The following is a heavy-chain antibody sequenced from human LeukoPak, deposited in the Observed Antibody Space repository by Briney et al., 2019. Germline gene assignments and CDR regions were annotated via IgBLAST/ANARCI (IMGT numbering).Heavy chain of an antibody. D-gene: IGHD6-13*01. V-gene: IGHV4-38-2*02. Sequence: PSETLSLTCTVSGYSISSGYYWGWIRPPPGKGLEWIGNIHHSGSTYYNPSLKSRVTISVDTSKNQLSLKLGSVTAADTAVYYCARVAAGIGFFQHWGQGTLVTVSS. J-gene: IGHJ1*01. CDR1: GYSISSGYY. CDR2: IHHSGST. CDR3: ARVAAGIGFFQH.